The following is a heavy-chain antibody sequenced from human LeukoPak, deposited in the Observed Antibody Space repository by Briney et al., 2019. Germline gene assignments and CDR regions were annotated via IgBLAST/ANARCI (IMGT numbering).Heavy chain of an antibody. J-gene: IGHJ4*02. CDR2: IRYDGSNK. CDR3: AKDKYSGSYLVY. CDR1: GFTLSSYG. Sequence: PGGSLKLSCAASGFTLSSYGMHWVRQAPGKGLEWVAFIRYDGSNKYYADSVKGRFTISRDNSKNTLYLQMNSLRAEDTAVYYCAKDKYSGSYLVYWGQGTLVTVSS. V-gene: IGHV3-30*02. D-gene: IGHD1-26*01.